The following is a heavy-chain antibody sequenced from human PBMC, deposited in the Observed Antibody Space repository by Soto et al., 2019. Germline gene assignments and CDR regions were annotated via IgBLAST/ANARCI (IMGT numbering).Heavy chain of an antibody. V-gene: IGHV4-30-4*01. J-gene: IGHJ5*02. CDR2: IYYSGST. CDR1: GGSISSGDYY. D-gene: IGHD3-9*01. Sequence: PSETLSLTCTVSGGSISSGDYYWSWIRQPPGKGLEWIGYIYYSGSTYYNPSLKSRVTISVDTSKNQFSLKLSSVTAADTAVYYCARGGIRYFDWLQIANWFDPWGQGTLVTVSS. CDR3: ARGGIRYFDWLQIANWFDP.